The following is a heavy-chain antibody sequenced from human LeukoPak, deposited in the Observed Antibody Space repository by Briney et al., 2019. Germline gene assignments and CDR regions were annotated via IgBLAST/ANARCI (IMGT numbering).Heavy chain of an antibody. Sequence: PSQTLSLTCTVSGGSISSGDYYWSWIRQPPGKGLEWIGYIYYSGSTYYNPSLKSRVTISVDTSKNQFSLKLSSVTAADTAVYYCAAQLNYYDSSGYSPNFDYWGQGTLVTVSS. CDR3: AAQLNYYDSSGYSPNFDY. D-gene: IGHD3-22*01. V-gene: IGHV4-30-4*01. CDR2: IYYSGST. CDR1: GGSISSGDYY. J-gene: IGHJ4*02.